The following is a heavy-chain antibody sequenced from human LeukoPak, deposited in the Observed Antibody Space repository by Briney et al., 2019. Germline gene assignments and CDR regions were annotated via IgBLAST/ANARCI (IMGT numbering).Heavy chain of an antibody. CDR1: GGSISSSNW. CDR3: ASLLTGGRRLSVVVAATDY. CDR2: IYHSGST. D-gene: IGHD2-15*01. Sequence: SGTLSLTCAVSGGSISSSNWWSWVRQPPGKGLEWIGEIYHSGSTNYNPSLKSRVTISVDKSKNQFSLKLSSVTAADTAVYYCASLLTGGRRLSVVVAATDYWGQGTLVTVSS. V-gene: IGHV4-4*02. J-gene: IGHJ4*02.